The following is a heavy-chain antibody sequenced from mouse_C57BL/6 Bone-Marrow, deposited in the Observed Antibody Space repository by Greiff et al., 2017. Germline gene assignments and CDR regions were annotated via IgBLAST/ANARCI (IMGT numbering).Heavy chain of an antibody. CDR1: GYTFTSYW. D-gene: IGHD1-3*01. V-gene: IGHV1-69*01. J-gene: IGHJ1*03. CDR3: AREKSSPLEWYFDV. Sequence: QVQLQQPGAELVMPGASVKLSCKASGYTFTSYWMHWVKQRPGQGLEWIGEIDPSDSYTNYNQKFKGESTLTVDKSSSTAYMQLSSLTSEDSAVYYCAREKSSPLEWYFDVWGTGTTVTVSS. CDR2: IDPSDSYT.